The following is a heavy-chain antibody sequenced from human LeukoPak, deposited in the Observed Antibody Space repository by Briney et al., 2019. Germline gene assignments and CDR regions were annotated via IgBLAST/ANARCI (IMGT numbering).Heavy chain of an antibody. J-gene: IGHJ6*02. V-gene: IGHV3-23*01. CDR3: AKDPWVGAPASYYYYGMDV. Sequence: GGSLRLSCAASGFTLSSYAMSWVRQAPGKGLGWVSAISGSGGSTYYADSVKGRFTISRDNSKNTLYLQMNSLRAEDTAVYYCAKDPWVGAPASYYYYGMDVWGQGTTVTVSS. CDR1: GFTLSSYA. D-gene: IGHD1-26*01. CDR2: ISGSGGST.